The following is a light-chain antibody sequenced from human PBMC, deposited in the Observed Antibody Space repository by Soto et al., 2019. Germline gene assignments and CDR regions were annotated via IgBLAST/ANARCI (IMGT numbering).Light chain of an antibody. CDR3: QQSYNSPPT. CDR2: AAS. V-gene: IGKV1-39*01. J-gene: IGKJ1*01. CDR1: ENIRTY. Sequence: DIQMTQSPSSLSASVGDRVTITCRASENIRTYLNWYQQKPGKAPKLLIYAASTLQSGIPSRFSGSGSGTDFIFTISRLQPEDFAAYFFQQSYNSPPTFVQGIDVEI.